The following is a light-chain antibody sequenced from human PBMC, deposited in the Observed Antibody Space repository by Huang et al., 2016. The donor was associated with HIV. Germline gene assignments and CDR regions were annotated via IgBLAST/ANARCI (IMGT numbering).Light chain of an antibody. J-gene: IGKJ4*01. CDR1: QTIGTY. V-gene: IGKV3-11*01. CDR3: QQRSKWPLT. CDR2: DAS. Sequence: EIVLTQSPVTLSLSPGDRATLSCRASQTIGTYLAWYQQKSGQAPMPLIYDASNTAACIPARFSASGSETDFTLTIDSLDPDDFAIYYCQQRSKWPLTFGGGTKVEMK.